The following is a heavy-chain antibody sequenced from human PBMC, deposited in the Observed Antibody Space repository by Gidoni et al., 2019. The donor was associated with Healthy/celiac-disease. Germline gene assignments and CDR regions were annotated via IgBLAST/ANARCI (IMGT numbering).Heavy chain of an antibody. D-gene: IGHD3-22*01. J-gene: IGHJ3*02. CDR3: AREAVGYYYDSSGYDLDYFDI. Sequence: EVQLVESGGGLIQPGGSLRLSCAASGFTVSSNYMSWVRQAPGKGLEWVSVIYSGGSTYYADSVKGRFTISRDNSKNTLYLQMNSLRAEDTAVYYCAREAVGYYYDSSGYDLDYFDIWGQGTMVTVSS. V-gene: IGHV3-53*01. CDR2: IYSGGST. CDR1: GFTVSSNY.